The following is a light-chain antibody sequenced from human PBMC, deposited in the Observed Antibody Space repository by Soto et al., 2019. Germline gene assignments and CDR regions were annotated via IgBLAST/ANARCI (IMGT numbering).Light chain of an antibody. CDR1: QSLSTNY. CDR2: GAY. Sequence: EIVLTQSPGTLSLSPGERATLSCRASQSLSTNYLAWYQQKPVQAPRLLIYGAYNRPTDIPDRFSGSGSGTDFTLTISRLEPEDFPVYCCQQYGSSLVYTFGQGTKLELK. J-gene: IGKJ2*01. CDR3: QQYGSSLVYT. V-gene: IGKV3-20*01.